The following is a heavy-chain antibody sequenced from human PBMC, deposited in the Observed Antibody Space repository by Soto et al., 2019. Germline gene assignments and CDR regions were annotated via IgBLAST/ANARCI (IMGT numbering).Heavy chain of an antibody. D-gene: IGHD5-18*01. V-gene: IGHV5-51*01. CDR1: GYSFTSYW. CDR2: IYPGDSDT. Sequence: PGESLKISCKGSGYSFTSYWIGWVRQMPGKGLEWMGIIYPGDSDTRYSPSFQGQVTISADKSISTAYLQWSSLKASDTAMYYCARRAPGTAMGNNYYGVPLDVWGKGTTVTVSS. CDR3: ARRAPGTAMGNNYYGVPLDV. J-gene: IGHJ6*04.